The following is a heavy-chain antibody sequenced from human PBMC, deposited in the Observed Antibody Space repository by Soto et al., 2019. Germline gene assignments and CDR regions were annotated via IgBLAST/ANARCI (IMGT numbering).Heavy chain of an antibody. V-gene: IGHV3-48*02. CDR1: GFTSSSYR. CDR3: AKEKEACSETSCSLSHFDS. D-gene: IGHD2-2*01. Sequence: GGSLRLSCVASGFTSSSYRMNRVRQPPGKGLEWVSYITSKSSTIKYADSVQGRFTVSRDNAKNSLYMQLNSLRDDDTAVYFCAKEKEACSETSCSLSHFDSWGQGTLVTVSS. CDR2: ITSKSSTI. J-gene: IGHJ4*02.